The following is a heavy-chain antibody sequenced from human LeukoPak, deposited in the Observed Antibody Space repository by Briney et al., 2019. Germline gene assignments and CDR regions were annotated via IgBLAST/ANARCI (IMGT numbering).Heavy chain of an antibody. CDR3: ARDRTTVTKDLDY. D-gene: IGHD4-17*01. Sequence: ASVKVSCKASGYTFTAYYIHWVRQAPGQGLDWIGWVNPNSGGTNYAQKFQGRVTMTRDTSISTAYMELSRLRSDDTAVYYCARDRTTVTKDLDYWGQGTLVTVSS. CDR2: VNPNSGGT. V-gene: IGHV1-2*02. CDR1: GYTFTAYY. J-gene: IGHJ4*02.